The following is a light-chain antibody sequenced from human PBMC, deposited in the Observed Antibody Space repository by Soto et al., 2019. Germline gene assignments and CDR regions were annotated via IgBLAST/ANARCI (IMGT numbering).Light chain of an antibody. J-gene: IGKJ5*01. CDR3: QQYSSSPIT. CDR2: GAS. V-gene: IGKV3-20*01. CDR1: QSVISNY. Sequence: EMVLTQSPGTLSLSPGERATLSCRAGQSVISNYLAWYQQKPGQAPRLLIYGASSRATGIPDRFSGSGSGTDFTLTISRLEPEDFAVYYCQQYSSSPITFGQGTRLEMK.